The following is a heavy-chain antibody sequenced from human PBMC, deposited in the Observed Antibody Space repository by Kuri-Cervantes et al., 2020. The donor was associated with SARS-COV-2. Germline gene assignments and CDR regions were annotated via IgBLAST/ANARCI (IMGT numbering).Heavy chain of an antibody. CDR3: ARSYYGRYSDGFDI. V-gene: IGHV1-18*04. D-gene: IGHD1-26*01. Sequence: ASVKVSCKGYGYTVSSYGIAWVRQAPGQGLEWMAWIRVSNGNTNSAQKFQARVAMTTDTSTNTVFMELRSLRSDDTAVYYCARSYYGRYSDGFDIWGQGTWGTVSS. CDR2: IRVSNGNT. J-gene: IGHJ3*02. CDR1: GYTVSSYG.